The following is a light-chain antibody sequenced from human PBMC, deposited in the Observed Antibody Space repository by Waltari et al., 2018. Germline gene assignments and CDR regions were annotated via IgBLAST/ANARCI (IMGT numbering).Light chain of an antibody. CDR3: GTWDNSLSALV. V-gene: IGLV1-51*02. J-gene: IGLJ2*01. CDR1: TSNIGNNY. Sequence: QSVLTQPPSVSAAPGQKVTISCSGSTSNIGNNYVSWYQQLPGAAPKVFIYETEKRPSGIPDRVSRSKSGPSASLGITGLQTGDEAAYYCGTWDNSLSALVFGGGTRLTVL. CDR2: ETE.